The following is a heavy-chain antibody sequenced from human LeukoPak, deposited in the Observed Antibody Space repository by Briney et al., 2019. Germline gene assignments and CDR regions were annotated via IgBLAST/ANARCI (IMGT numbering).Heavy chain of an antibody. V-gene: IGHV3-7*01. Sequence: GGSLRLSCAASGFTFSSYWMSWVRQAPGKGLEWVANIKQDGSEKYYVDSVEGRFTISRDNAKNSLYLQMNSLRAEDTAVYYCASTRMDYYDSSGEFDYWGQGTLVTVSS. CDR1: GFTFSSYW. CDR2: IKQDGSEK. D-gene: IGHD3-22*01. CDR3: ASTRMDYYDSSGEFDY. J-gene: IGHJ4*02.